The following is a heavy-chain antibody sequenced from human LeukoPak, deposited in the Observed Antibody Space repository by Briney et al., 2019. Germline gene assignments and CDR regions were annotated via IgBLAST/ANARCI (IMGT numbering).Heavy chain of an antibody. D-gene: IGHD3-22*01. V-gene: IGHV3-9*01. CDR3: AKGVDYYDSSGYSY. J-gene: IGHJ4*02. CDR2: ISWNSGSI. CDR1: GFTFDDYA. Sequence: GGSLRLSCAASGFTFDDYAMHWVRQAPGKGLEWVSGISWNSGSIGYADSVKGRFTISRDNAKNSLYLQMNSLRAEDTALYYCAKGVDYYDSSGYSYWGQGTLATVSS.